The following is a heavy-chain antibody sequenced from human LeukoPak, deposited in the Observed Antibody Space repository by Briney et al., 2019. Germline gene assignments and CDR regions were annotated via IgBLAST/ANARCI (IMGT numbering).Heavy chain of an antibody. J-gene: IGHJ4*02. V-gene: IGHV3-11*01. CDR1: GFTVSNNY. CDR2: ISSSGSTI. D-gene: IGHD3-22*01. Sequence: GGSLRLSCAASGFTVSNNYMSWVRQAPGKGLEWVSYISSSGSTIYYADSVKGRFTISRDNAKNSLYLQMNSLRAEDTAVYYCAGSSGYYPMEGDYWGQGTLVTVFS. CDR3: AGSSGYYPMEGDY.